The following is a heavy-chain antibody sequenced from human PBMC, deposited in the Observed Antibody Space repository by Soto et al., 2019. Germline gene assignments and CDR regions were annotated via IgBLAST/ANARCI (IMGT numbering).Heavy chain of an antibody. CDR2: IYYSGST. D-gene: IGHD5-18*01. J-gene: IGHJ5*02. Sequence: PSETLSLTCTVSGGSISSYYWSWIRQPPGKGLEWIGYIYYSGSTNYNPSLKSRVTISVDTSKNQFSLKLSSVTAADTAVYYCARGRGYSYDNWFDPWGQGTLVTVSS. V-gene: IGHV4-59*01. CDR3: ARGRGYSYDNWFDP. CDR1: GGSISSYY.